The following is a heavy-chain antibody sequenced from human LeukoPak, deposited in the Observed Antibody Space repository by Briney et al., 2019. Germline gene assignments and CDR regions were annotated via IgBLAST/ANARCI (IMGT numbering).Heavy chain of an antibody. CDR1: GFTFSSYA. V-gene: IGHV3-30*04. CDR2: ISYDGSNK. CDR3: AKGEVYGGEFDY. J-gene: IGHJ4*02. D-gene: IGHD4-23*01. Sequence: PGGSLRLSCAASGFTFSSYAMHWVRQAPGKGLEWVAVISYDGSNKYYADSVKGRFTISRDNSKNTLYLQMDSLRAEDTAVYYCAKGEVYGGEFDYWGQGTLVTVSS.